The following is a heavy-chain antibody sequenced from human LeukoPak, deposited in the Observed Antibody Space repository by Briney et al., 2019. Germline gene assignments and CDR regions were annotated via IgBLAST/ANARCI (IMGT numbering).Heavy chain of an antibody. J-gene: IGHJ3*02. Sequence: GGSLRLSCAAPGFTFSSYSMNWVRQAPGKGLEWVSSISSSSSYIYYADSVKGRFTISRDNAKNSLYLQMNGLRAEDTAVYYCARVYLSGVFAFDIWGQGTMVTVSS. D-gene: IGHD3-3*01. CDR3: ARVYLSGVFAFDI. CDR1: GFTFSSYS. V-gene: IGHV3-21*01. CDR2: ISSSSSYI.